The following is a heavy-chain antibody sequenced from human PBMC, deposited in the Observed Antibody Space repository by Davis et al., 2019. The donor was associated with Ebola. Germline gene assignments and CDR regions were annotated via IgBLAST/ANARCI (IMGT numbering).Heavy chain of an antibody. CDR3: VRGFGGQQTYDY. J-gene: IGHJ4*02. Sequence: QTLSLTRAVYGGSFSGYYWSWIRQPPGKGLEWIGEINHSGSTNYNPSLKSRVTISVDTSKNQFSLKLSSVIAADTAVYYCVRGFGGQQTYDYWGLGTLVSVSP. D-gene: IGHD6-13*01. CDR2: INHSGST. V-gene: IGHV4-34*01. CDR1: GGSFSGYY.